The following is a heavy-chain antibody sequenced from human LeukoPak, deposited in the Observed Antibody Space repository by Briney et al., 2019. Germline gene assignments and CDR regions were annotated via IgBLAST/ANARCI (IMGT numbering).Heavy chain of an antibody. CDR3: ARLGGPHSPFDN. Sequence: GESLKISCKSSGYSSTSYWIGWVRHMRGKGLEWMGIIYPGDSDTRYSRSFQGQVTISADKPLRTAYLQWRSLKASDTGIYFCARLGGPHSPFDNWGQGTRVIVSS. CDR2: IYPGDSDT. D-gene: IGHD2-15*01. CDR1: GYSSTSYW. V-gene: IGHV5-51*01. J-gene: IGHJ4*02.